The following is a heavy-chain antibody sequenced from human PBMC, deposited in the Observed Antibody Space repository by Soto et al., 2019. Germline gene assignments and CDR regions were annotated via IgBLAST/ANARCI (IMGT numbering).Heavy chain of an antibody. D-gene: IGHD3-9*01. J-gene: IGHJ3*02. CDR1: GYTFTSYD. CDR3: ARTTYYDILKPGAHAFDI. Sequence: ASVKVSCKASGYTFTSYDINWVRQATGQGLEWMGWMNPNSGNTGYAQKFQGRVTMTRNTSISTAYMELSSLRSEDTAVYYCARTTYYDILKPGAHAFDIWGQGTMVTVSS. V-gene: IGHV1-8*01. CDR2: MNPNSGNT.